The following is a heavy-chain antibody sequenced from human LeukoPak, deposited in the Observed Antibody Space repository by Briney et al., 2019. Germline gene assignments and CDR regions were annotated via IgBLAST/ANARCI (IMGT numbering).Heavy chain of an antibody. CDR2: TSGSGGST. V-gene: IGHV3-23*01. D-gene: IGHD5/OR15-5a*01. Sequence: GGSLRLSCAASGFTFSSYAMSWVRQAPGKGLEWVSATSGSGGSTYYADSVKGRFTISRDNSKNTLYLQMNSLSAEDTAMYYCRRQFLVGVSWGPGTLVTVSS. CDR3: RRQFLVGVS. J-gene: IGHJ5*02. CDR1: GFTFSSYA.